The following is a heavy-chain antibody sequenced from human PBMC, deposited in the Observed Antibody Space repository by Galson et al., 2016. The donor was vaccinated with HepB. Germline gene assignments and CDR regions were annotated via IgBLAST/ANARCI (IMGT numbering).Heavy chain of an antibody. Sequence: SLRLSCAASGFTFKNYAMSWVRQAPGKGLEWVSAIAGIGGATYFADSVKGRFIISRDNAKNTLYLQMNSMRVEDTSVYYCGRDHSVVLTTAYNLFDPWGQGTLVTVSS. D-gene: IGHD4-23*01. V-gene: IGHV3-23*01. J-gene: IGHJ5*02. CDR2: IAGIGGAT. CDR1: GFTFKNYA. CDR3: GRDHSVVLTTAYNLFDP.